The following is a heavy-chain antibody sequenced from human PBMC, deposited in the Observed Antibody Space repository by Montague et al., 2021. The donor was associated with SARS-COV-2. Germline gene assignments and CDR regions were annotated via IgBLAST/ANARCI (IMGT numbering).Heavy chain of an antibody. CDR2: IYWDDDK. D-gene: IGHD5-18*01. CDR1: GFSLSTSGVG. V-gene: IGHV2-5*02. J-gene: IGHJ4*02. CDR3: AHKSAMFTAPYFDY. Sequence: VKPTQTLTLTCTFSGFSLSTSGVGVGWIRQPPGKALEWLALIYWDDDKRYSPSLKSRLTITKDTSKNQVVLTMTNMDPVDTATYYCAHKSAMFTAPYFDYWGQGTLVTVSS.